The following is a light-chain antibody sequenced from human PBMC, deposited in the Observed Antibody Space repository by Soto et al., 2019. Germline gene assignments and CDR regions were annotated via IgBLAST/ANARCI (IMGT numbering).Light chain of an antibody. CDR2: DVS. CDR3: QQYNSYSIT. CDR1: QGIGNA. J-gene: IGKJ5*01. Sequence: IQVTQSPSALSASVGDRVTISCRASQGIGNALGWYQQKPGKPPKVLIYDVSSLKSGVPSRFSGSGSGTEFTLTISSLQPDDFATYYCQQYNSYSITFGQGTRLE. V-gene: IGKV1-13*02.